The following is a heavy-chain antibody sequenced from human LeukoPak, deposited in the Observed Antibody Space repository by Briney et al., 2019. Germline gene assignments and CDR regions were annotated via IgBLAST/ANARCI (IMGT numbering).Heavy chain of an antibody. D-gene: IGHD2-2*01. V-gene: IGHV3-30*04. CDR2: ISYDGSNK. Sequence: GKSLRLSCAASGFTFSSYAMHWVRQAPGKGLEWEAVISYDGSNKHYADSVKGRFTISRDDSKSTLYLQMNSLRPEDTAVYYCARGGGVPAASYSYAMDVWGKGTTVTVSS. CDR3: ARGGGVPAASYSYAMDV. CDR1: GFTFSSYA. J-gene: IGHJ6*04.